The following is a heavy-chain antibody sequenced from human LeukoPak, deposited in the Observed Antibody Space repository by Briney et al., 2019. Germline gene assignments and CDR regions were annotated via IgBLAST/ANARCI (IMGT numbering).Heavy chain of an antibody. CDR3: AKHCGGDCSYYYYYMDV. CDR2: ISGSGGST. D-gene: IGHD2-21*01. V-gene: IGHV3-23*01. J-gene: IGHJ6*03. Sequence: GGSLRISCAASGFTFSSFAMSWVRQAPGKGLDWVSAISGSGGSTYYADSVKGRFTISRDNSKNTLYLQMNSLRAEDTAVYYCAKHCGGDCSYYYYYMDVWGKGTTVTVSS. CDR1: GFTFSSFA.